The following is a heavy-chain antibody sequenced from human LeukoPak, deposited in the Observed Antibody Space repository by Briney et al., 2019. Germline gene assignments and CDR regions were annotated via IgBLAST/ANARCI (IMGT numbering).Heavy chain of an antibody. Sequence: SETLSLTCTVSGGSISSYYWSWLRQPPGKGLEWIGYIYYSGSTNYNPSLKSRVTISVDTSKNQFSLKLSPVTAADTAVYYCARHRGGYGDSAWGQGTLVTVSS. CDR3: ARHRGGYGDSA. V-gene: IGHV4-59*01. CDR2: IYYSGST. D-gene: IGHD4-17*01. CDR1: GGSISSYY. J-gene: IGHJ5*02.